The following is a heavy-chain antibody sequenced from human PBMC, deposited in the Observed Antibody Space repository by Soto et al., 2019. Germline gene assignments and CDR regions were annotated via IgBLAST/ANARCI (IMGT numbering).Heavy chain of an antibody. CDR2: IYHSGST. Sequence: SDTRSLTCTVSGGSISSSSYYWGFIRQPPGKGLEWIGSIYHSGSTNYNPSLKSRVTISVDTSKNQFSLKLSSVTAADTAVYYCARGGGRDGYYFDYWGQGTLVTVSS. CDR3: ARGGGRDGYYFDY. J-gene: IGHJ4*02. CDR1: GGSISSSSYY. D-gene: IGHD2-15*01. V-gene: IGHV4-39*07.